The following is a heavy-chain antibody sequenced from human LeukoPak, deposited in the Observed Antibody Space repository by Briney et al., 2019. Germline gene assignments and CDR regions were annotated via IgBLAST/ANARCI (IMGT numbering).Heavy chain of an antibody. J-gene: IGHJ4*02. CDR2: ISAYNGNT. D-gene: IGHD1-26*01. CDR3: GRALSGWELLTGVDY. Sequence: ASVKVSCKASGYTFTSYDINWVRQAPGQGLEWMGWISAYNGNTNYAQKLQGRVTMTTDTSTSTAYMELRSLRSDDTAVYYCGRALSGWELLTGVDYWGQGTLVTVSS. V-gene: IGHV1-18*01. CDR1: GYTFTSYD.